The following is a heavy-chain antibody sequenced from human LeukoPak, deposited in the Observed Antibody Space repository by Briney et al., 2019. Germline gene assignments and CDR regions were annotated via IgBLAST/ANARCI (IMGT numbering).Heavy chain of an antibody. CDR2: IYHSGST. CDR3: ARLYYYGSGSLPSFDY. CDR1: GGSISSSNW. J-gene: IGHJ4*02. D-gene: IGHD3-10*01. Sequence: PSETLSLTCAVSGGSISSSNWWSWVRQPPGKGLEWIGEIYHSGSTNYNPSLKSRVTISVDKSKNQFSLKLSSVTAADTAVYYCARLYYYGSGSLPSFDYWGQGTLVTVSS. V-gene: IGHV4-4*02.